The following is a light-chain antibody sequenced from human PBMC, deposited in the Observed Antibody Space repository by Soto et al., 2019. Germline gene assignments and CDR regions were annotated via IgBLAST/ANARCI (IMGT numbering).Light chain of an antibody. J-gene: IGLJ1*01. CDR2: EVS. Sequence: QSALTQPPSASGSPGQSVTISCTGTSSDVGAYDYASWFQQRPGKAPKLLIYEVSKRPSGVPDRFSGSKSDNTASLTVSGLQAEDEADYYCSSYAGSITFDVFGTGTKLTVL. V-gene: IGLV2-8*01. CDR1: SSDVGAYDY. CDR3: SSYAGSITFDV.